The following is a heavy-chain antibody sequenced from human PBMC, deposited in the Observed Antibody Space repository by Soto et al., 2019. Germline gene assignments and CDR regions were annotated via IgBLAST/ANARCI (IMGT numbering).Heavy chain of an antibody. Sequence: QVQLVQSGTEVKKPGSSVKVSCKASGGSLSTNPISWVRQAPGQGLEWMGGTGSGTGPGNHAQKFQGRLKVTEDQSTSTVYMELNNLSYEDTAVYYCARRHSGGFFRFFDSWGQGTLVTVSS. J-gene: IGHJ4*02. CDR2: TGSGTGPG. CDR1: GGSLSTNP. D-gene: IGHD2-15*01. CDR3: ARRHSGGFFRFFDS. V-gene: IGHV1-69*01.